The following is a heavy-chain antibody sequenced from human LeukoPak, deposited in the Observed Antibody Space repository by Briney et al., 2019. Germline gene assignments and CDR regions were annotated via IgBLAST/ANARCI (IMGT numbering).Heavy chain of an antibody. J-gene: IGHJ4*02. V-gene: IGHV4-61*02. CDR3: ARRTSFVGATFGY. D-gene: IGHD1-26*01. CDR2: IYTSGST. Sequence: PSQTLSLTCTVSGGSISSGSYYWTWIRQSAGKGLEWIGRIYTSGSTNYNPSLKSRVTISVDTSKNQFSLKLTSVTAADTAVYYCARRTSFVGATFGYWGQGTLVTVSS. CDR1: GGSISSGSYY.